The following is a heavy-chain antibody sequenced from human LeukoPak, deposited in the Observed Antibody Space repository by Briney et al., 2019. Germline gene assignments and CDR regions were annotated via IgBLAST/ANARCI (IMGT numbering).Heavy chain of an antibody. CDR3: ARHVPYCSGGSCYFPLFDY. CDR1: GGSISSSSYY. D-gene: IGHD2-15*01. CDR2: IYYSGST. Sequence: SETLSLTCTVSGGSISSSSYYWGWIRQPPGKGLEWIGSIYYSGSTYYNPSLKSRITISVDTSKNQFSLNLSSVTAADTAVYYCARHVPYCSGGSCYFPLFDYWGQGTLVTVSS. J-gene: IGHJ4*02. V-gene: IGHV4-39*01.